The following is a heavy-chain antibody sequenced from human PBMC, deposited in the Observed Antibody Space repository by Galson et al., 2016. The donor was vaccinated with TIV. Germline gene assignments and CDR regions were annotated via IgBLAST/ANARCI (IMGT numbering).Heavy chain of an antibody. V-gene: IGHV3-23*01. CDR1: GFTFSNYA. CDR3: AKGDITKVRGGSYDF. D-gene: IGHD3-10*01. J-gene: IGHJ4*02. Sequence: SLRLSCAASGFTFSNYAMTWVRQAPGKGLEWVSGILGTGDTTYYADSVKGRFTISRDNSKNTLSLQINSLRDDDTALYYCAKGDITKVRGGSYDFWGQGTLVTVSS. CDR2: ILGTGDTT.